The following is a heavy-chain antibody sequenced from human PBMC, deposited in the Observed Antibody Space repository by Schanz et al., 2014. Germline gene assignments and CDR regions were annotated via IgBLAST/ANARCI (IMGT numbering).Heavy chain of an antibody. CDR3: MAMGRNTSHYFDH. J-gene: IGHJ4*02. D-gene: IGHD1-1*01. CDR2: ISFDGRNT. Sequence: VQLVESGGGLVQPGGSLRLSCAASGFTFSNTWMNWVRQTPGKGLEWVGFISFDGRNTGYAHSVKGRFTIARDNSKNTLFLQMDSLRVEDTAVYYCMAMGRNTSHYFDHWGQGTLVTVSS. CDR1: GFTFSNTW. V-gene: IGHV3-30*03.